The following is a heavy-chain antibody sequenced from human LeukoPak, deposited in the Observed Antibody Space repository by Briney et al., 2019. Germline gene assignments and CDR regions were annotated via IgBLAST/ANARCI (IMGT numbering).Heavy chain of an antibody. V-gene: IGHV3-74*01. CDR3: TSLDRDYYYSFDY. CDR2: MNSDGSST. J-gene: IGHJ4*02. Sequence: GGSLRLSCGASGFTFSSYWMNWVRQAPGEGLVWVSRMNSDGSSTSYADSVKGRFTISRDNAKKTLYLQMNSLRAEDTAVYYCTSLDRDYYYSFDYWGQGILVTVSS. D-gene: IGHD3-22*01. CDR1: GFTFSSYW.